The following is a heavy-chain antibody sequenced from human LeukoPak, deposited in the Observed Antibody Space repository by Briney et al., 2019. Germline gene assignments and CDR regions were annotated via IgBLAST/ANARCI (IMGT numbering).Heavy chain of an antibody. CDR1: GYSFSNYW. CDR2: IYPDDSNT. J-gene: IGHJ4*02. Sequence: GESLKISCQGSGYSFSNYWIGWVRQLPGKGLEWMGIIYPDDSNTIYNPTFQDHVTISADRSISTAYLQWSSLKASDTAMYYCARLASRYCSSTSCYTGFDYWGQGTLVTVSS. V-gene: IGHV5-51*01. D-gene: IGHD2-2*02. CDR3: ARLASRYCSSTSCYTGFDY.